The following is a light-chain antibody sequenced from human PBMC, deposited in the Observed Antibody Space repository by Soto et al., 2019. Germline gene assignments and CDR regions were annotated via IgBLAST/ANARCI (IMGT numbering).Light chain of an antibody. CDR3: QQTHSIPPT. V-gene: IGKV1-39*01. Sequence: DIPMTQSPSSLSASVGDRVTVTCRTSHIVDTSLNWYQQKPGKAHKLLIYAASSVQSGVPARLSGSGSATFFTLTIHNLQPDDFATYFCQQTHSIPPTFGPGTKV. CDR1: HIVDTS. J-gene: IGKJ2*01. CDR2: AAS.